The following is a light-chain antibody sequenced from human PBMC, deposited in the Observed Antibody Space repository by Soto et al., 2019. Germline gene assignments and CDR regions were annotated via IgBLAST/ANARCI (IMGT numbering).Light chain of an antibody. V-gene: IGKV1-39*01. CDR2: AAS. CDR1: QNINNY. Sequence: IQMTQSPSTLSASVGGRVTIACQASQNINNYLNWYQQKPGKAPKLLIYAASSLQSGVPSRFSGSGSGTDFTLTISSLQPEDFATYYCQQSYSTPPTFGQGTKVDI. J-gene: IGKJ1*01. CDR3: QQSYSTPPT.